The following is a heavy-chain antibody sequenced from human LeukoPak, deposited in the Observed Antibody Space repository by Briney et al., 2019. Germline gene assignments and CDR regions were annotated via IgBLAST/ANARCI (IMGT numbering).Heavy chain of an antibody. D-gene: IGHD6-19*01. J-gene: IGHJ3*02. V-gene: IGHV3-11*03. CDR2: ISGSSSNT. CDR1: GFTFSDFY. CDR3: ANSPITVAGKPTGEDAFDI. Sequence: PGGSLRLSCAASGFTFSDFYMSWIRQAPGKGLESVSYISGSSSNTNYADSVKGRFTISRDNAKKTLYLQMNSLRPEDTAVYYCANSPITVAGKPTGEDAFDIWGQGTMVTVSS.